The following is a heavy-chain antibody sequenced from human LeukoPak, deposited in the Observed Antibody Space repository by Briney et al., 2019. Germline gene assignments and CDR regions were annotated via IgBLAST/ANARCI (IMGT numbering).Heavy chain of an antibody. Sequence: PGGSLRLSCAASGFTFSSYWMSWVRQAPGKGLEWVANIKQDGSEKYYVDSVKGRFTISRDNAKNSLYLQMNSLRAEDTAVYYCARDRPLLLWFGESERSYYFDYWGQGTLVTVSS. CDR2: IKQDGSEK. D-gene: IGHD3-10*01. V-gene: IGHV3-7*01. CDR1: GFTFSSYW. J-gene: IGHJ4*02. CDR3: ARDRPLLLWFGESERSYYFDY.